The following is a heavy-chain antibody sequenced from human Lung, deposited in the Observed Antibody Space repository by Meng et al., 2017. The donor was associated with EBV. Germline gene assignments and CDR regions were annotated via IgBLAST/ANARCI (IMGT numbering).Heavy chain of an antibody. V-gene: IGHV4-4*07. D-gene: IGHD1-26*01. CDR3: AREGAVSLYYWFDP. CDR1: GVSISSYY. J-gene: IGHJ5*02. CDR2: IYPSGSP. Sequence: QVQLQESGPGLVKPSEPLSLPCTASGVSISSYYWSSIRQPAGKGLEWIGRIYPSGSPNYNPSLKSRVPMSVDTSKNQFSLKLSSVTAADTAVYYCAREGAVSLYYWFDPWGQGTLVTVSS.